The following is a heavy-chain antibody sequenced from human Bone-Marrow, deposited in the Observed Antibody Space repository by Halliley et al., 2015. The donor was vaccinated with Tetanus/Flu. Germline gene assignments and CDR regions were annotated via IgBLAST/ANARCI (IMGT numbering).Heavy chain of an antibody. V-gene: IGHV3-23*01. CDR3: AKDRNWGMVGAPNYFFSY. Sequence: SLRLSCAASGFTFSSYALNWVRQAPGKGLEWVSGIGGRGGSTHYADSVKGRFTISRDISKNTLYLQMNSLRAEDTAVYYCAKDRNWGMVGAPNYFFSYWVQGPLVPFSS. CDR1: GFTFSSYA. J-gene: IGHJ4*02. D-gene: IGHD1-26*01. CDR2: IGGRGGST.